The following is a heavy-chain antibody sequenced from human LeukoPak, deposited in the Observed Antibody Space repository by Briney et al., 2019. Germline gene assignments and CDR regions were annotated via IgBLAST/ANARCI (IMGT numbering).Heavy chain of an antibody. J-gene: IGHJ4*02. Sequence: GGSLRLSCAASGFTFSSYGMHWVRQAPGKGLEWVAVISYDGSNKYYADSVKGRFTISRDNSKNTLYLQMNSLRAEDTAVYYCAKGGSYSTYWGQGTLVTVSS. V-gene: IGHV3-30*18. CDR2: ISYDGSNK. CDR1: GFTFSSYG. D-gene: IGHD1-26*01. CDR3: AKGGSYSTY.